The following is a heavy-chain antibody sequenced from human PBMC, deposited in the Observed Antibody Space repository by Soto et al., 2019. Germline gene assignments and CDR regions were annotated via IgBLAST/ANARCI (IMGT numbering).Heavy chain of an antibody. CDR1: GYTFSTFG. CDR2: INTDNGDT. CDR3: ARVFTAAGTGESDK. Sequence: QVQLVQSGAAVKKPGASVRLSCKPSGYTFSTFGITWVRQAPGQGLEWMGWINTDNGDTNYAKNFQGRVTMTTDTSTNTANMELRSLRYDDTGVDYCARVFTAAGTGESDKWGQGTPVTVSS. D-gene: IGHD6-13*01. V-gene: IGHV1-18*01. J-gene: IGHJ4*02.